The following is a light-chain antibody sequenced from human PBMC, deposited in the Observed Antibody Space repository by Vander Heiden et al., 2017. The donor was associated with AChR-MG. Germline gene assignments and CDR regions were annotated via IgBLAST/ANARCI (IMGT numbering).Light chain of an antibody. J-gene: IGKJ1*01. CDR3: QQYNNWPWT. CDR1: QGVSSN. V-gene: IGKV3-15*01. Sequence: EIVMTQSPATLSVSPGERATLSCRASQGVSSNLAWYQQKPGQAPRPLIYGASTRATGIPARFSGSGSGTEFTLTISSLQSEDFAVYYCQQYNNWPWTFGQGTKVEIK. CDR2: GAS.